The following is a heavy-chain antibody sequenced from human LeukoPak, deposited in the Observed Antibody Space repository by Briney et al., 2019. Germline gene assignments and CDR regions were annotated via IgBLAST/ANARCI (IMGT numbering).Heavy chain of an antibody. V-gene: IGHV3-48*01. CDR3: AVYCTRTSCYTNFDY. D-gene: IGHD2-2*02. CDR1: GFTFSSYS. J-gene: IGHJ4*02. CDR2: ISSSSSAI. Sequence: PGGSLRLSCAASGFTFSSYSMNWVRQAPGKGLEWVSYISSSSSAIYYADSVKGRFTISRDNAKNSLYLQMNSLRAEDTAVYYCAVYCTRTSCYTNFDYWGRGTLVTVSS.